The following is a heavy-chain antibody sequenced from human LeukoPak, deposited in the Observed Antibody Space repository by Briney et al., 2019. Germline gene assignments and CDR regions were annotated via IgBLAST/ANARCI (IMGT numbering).Heavy chain of an antibody. D-gene: IGHD2-2*01. CDR1: GDSVSSNGVT. CDR3: TRRPTQYDCFDP. J-gene: IGHJ5*02. CDR2: TYYRSTWYN. Sequence: SQTLSLTCAIPGDSVSSNGVTWNWIRQSPSRGLEWLGRTYYRSTWYNDYAVSVRGRITVNPDTSKNQFSLHLNSVTPEDTAVYYCTRRPTQYDCFDPWGQGILVTVSS. V-gene: IGHV6-1*01.